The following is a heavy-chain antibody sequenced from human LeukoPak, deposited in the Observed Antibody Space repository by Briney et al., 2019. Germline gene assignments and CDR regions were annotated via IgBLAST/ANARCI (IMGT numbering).Heavy chain of an antibody. J-gene: IGHJ6*03. D-gene: IGHD5-12*01. CDR3: ARGGNSGYDSFYYYYYMDV. Sequence: PGGSLRLSCAASGFTVSSNYMSWVRQAPGKGLEWVSYISSSGSTIYYADSVKGRFTISRDNAKNSLYLQMNSLRAEDTAVYYCARGGNSGYDSFYYYYYMDVWGKGTTVTISS. CDR1: GFTVSSNY. CDR2: ISSSGSTI. V-gene: IGHV3-11*04.